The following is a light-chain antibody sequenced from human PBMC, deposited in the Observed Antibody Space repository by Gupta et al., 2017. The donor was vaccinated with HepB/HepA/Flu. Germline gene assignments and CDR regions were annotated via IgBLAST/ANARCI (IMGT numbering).Light chain of an antibody. CDR2: LDD. CDR3: AAWDDSLNAVL. V-gene: IGLV1-44*01. CDR1: TSNIGSNH. J-gene: IGLJ2*01. Sequence: QSVLTQPPSVSGTPGQRVTMSCLGGTSNIGSNHVNWYQHNPGKAPKHPITLDDLRPSGAHDRFSGSKSATSASLVISGLQSEDEGNYYCAAWDDSLNAVLFGGGTKVTVL.